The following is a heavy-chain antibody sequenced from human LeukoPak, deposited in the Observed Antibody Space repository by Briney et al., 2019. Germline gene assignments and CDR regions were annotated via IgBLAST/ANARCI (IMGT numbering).Heavy chain of an antibody. V-gene: IGHV1-18*01. CDR1: GYTVTSYG. D-gene: IGHD3-3*01. Sequence: GASVKVSCKASGYTVTSYGISWVRQAPGQGLEWMGWISAYNGNTNYAQKLQGRVTMTTDTSTSTAYMELRSLRSDDTAVYYCASGPYDFWSGYYFGYWGQGTLVTVSS. J-gene: IGHJ4*02. CDR2: ISAYNGNT. CDR3: ASGPYDFWSGYYFGY.